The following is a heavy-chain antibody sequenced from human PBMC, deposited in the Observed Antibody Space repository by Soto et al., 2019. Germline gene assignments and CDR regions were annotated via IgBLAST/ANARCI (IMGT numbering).Heavy chain of an antibody. CDR1: GFTVSSDY. CDR3: ARDPGDRNGVSV. J-gene: IGHJ6*02. D-gene: IGHD1-26*01. Sequence: EVQVVESGGGLVQPGGSLRLSCAASGFTVSSDYTSWVRQAPGKGLEWVSVIYSGGSTYYADSVKGRFTISRDNSKNTLYLQMNILRAEDTAVYYCARDPGDRNGVSVWGQGNTVTVSS. CDR2: IYSGGST. V-gene: IGHV3-66*01.